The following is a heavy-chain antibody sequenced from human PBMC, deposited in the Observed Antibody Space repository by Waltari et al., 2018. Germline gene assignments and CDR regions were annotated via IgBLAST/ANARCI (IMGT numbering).Heavy chain of an antibody. Sequence: QLQLQESGPGLVKPSETLSLTCSVSGGSISSSSFFWGWISQPPGKGLEWIGSLYYTGNTYYNPSLKSRVTISADTSKNQFSLKLSSVTAADTAVYYCARHMPYYDSIYYFDYWGQGTLVTVSS. CDR3: ARHMPYYDSIYYFDY. CDR2: LYYTGNT. CDR1: GGSISSSSFF. V-gene: IGHV4-39*01. J-gene: IGHJ4*02. D-gene: IGHD3-3*01.